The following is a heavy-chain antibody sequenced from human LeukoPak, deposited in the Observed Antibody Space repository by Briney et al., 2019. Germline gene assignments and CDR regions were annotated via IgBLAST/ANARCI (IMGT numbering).Heavy chain of an antibody. Sequence: GGSLRLSCAASGFSFSRYWMHWVRQAPGKGLVWISRIKSDGSITNYADSVRGRFTVSRDNAKNTLYLQMNSLRAEDTAVYHCASLSYSGNNHGTWGQGTPVTVSS. D-gene: IGHD1-7*01. CDR2: IKSDGSIT. J-gene: IGHJ1*01. CDR3: ASLSYSGNNHGT. V-gene: IGHV3-74*01. CDR1: GFSFSRYW.